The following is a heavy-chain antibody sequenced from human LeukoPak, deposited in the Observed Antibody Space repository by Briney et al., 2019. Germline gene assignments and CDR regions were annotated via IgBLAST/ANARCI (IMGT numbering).Heavy chain of an antibody. CDR3: TKDYYGSGSFL. D-gene: IGHD3-10*01. CDR2: IRSKAYGGTT. V-gene: IGHV3-49*04. Sequence: PGGPLRLSCTASGFTFGVYAMSWVRQAPGRGLEGVGFIRSKAYGGTTEYAASVKGRFTISRDDSKSIAYLQMNSLKTEDTAVYYCTKDYYGSGSFLWGQGTLVTVSS. J-gene: IGHJ4*02. CDR1: GFTFGVYA.